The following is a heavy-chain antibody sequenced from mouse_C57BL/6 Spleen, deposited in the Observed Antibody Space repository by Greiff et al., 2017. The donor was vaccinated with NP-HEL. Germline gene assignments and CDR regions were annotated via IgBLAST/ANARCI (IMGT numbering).Heavy chain of an antibody. CDR1: GYTFTSYG. Sequence: QVQLQQSGAELARPGASVKLSCKASGYTFTSYGISWVKQRTGQGLEWIGEIYPRSGNTYYNEKFKGKATLTADKSSSTAYMELRSLTSEDSAVYFCAKFYGNYSLPWFAYWGQGTLVTVSA. V-gene: IGHV1-81*01. CDR2: IYPRSGNT. D-gene: IGHD2-1*01. CDR3: AKFYGNYSLPWFAY. J-gene: IGHJ3*01.